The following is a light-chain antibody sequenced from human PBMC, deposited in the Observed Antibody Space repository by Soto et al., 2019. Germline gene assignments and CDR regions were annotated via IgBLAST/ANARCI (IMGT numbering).Light chain of an antibody. V-gene: IGKV3-11*01. CDR1: QSVSSY. Sequence: EIVLTQSPATLSLSPGERATLSCRASQSVSSYLAWYQHKPGQAPRLLIYDASDRATGIPARFSGSGSGTDFTLTISSLEPEDFAVYYCQQRSNWPRTLGPGTKVDIK. CDR2: DAS. J-gene: IGKJ3*01. CDR3: QQRSNWPRT.